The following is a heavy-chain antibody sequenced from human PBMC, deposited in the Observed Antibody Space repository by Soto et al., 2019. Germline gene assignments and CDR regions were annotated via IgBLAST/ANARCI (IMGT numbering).Heavy chain of an antibody. Sequence: SETLSLTCAVSGYSISSGYYWGWIRQPPGKGLEWIGSIYHSGSTYYNPSLKSRVTISVDTSKNQFSLKLSSVTAADTAVYYCAPVRQGGDNDYWGQGTLVTVSS. CDR1: GYSISSGYY. CDR3: APVRQGGDNDY. D-gene: IGHD2-21*02. V-gene: IGHV4-38-2*01. J-gene: IGHJ4*02. CDR2: IYHSGST.